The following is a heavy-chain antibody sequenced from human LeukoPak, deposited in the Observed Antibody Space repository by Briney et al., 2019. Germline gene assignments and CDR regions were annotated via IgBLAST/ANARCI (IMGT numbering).Heavy chain of an antibody. Sequence: ASVKVSCKASGYTFSSYDINWVRQASGQGLEWMGWMNPNSGNTGYAQKFQGRVTMTRDTSINTAYMELSSLRSEDTAVYYCARRGHSSSWCGRFDYWGQGTLVTVSS. D-gene: IGHD6-13*01. CDR1: GYTFSSYD. V-gene: IGHV1-8*01. CDR3: ARRGHSSSWCGRFDY. J-gene: IGHJ4*02. CDR2: MNPNSGNT.